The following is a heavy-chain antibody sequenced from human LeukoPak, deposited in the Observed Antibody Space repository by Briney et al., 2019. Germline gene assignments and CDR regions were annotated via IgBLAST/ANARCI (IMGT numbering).Heavy chain of an antibody. V-gene: IGHV3-53*04. CDR1: GFTVSSNY. CDR2: IYSGGST. D-gene: IGHD3-22*01. CDR3: ARLYYYDSRDY. J-gene: IGHJ4*02. Sequence: PGGSLRLSCAASGFTVSSNYMSWVRQAPGKGLEWVSVIYSGGSTYYADSVKGRFTISRHNSKNTLYFQMNSLRAEDTAVYYCARLYYYDSRDYWGQGTLVTVSS.